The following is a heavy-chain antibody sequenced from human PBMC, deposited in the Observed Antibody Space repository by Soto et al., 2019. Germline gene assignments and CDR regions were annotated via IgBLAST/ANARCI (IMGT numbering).Heavy chain of an antibody. Sequence: LSLTSTVSGGSISSGGYYLSWIRQHPGKGLEWIGYIYYSGSTYYNPSLKGRVTISVDTSKKQFSLKLSSVTAADTAVYYCARFLRANLPPAGFDPWGQGTLVTVSS. D-gene: IGHD2-2*01. J-gene: IGHJ5*02. V-gene: IGHV4-31*03. CDR3: ARFLRANLPPAGFDP. CDR2: IYYSGST. CDR1: GGSISSGGYY.